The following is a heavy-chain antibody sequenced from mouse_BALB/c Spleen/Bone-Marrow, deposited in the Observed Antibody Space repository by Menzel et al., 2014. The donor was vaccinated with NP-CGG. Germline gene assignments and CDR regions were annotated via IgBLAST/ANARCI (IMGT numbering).Heavy chain of an antibody. CDR3: ARRIYYAMGY. Sequence: QVQLKESGAELVRPGTSVKVSCKASGYAFTNYLIEWVKQRPGQGLEWIGVLNPGSGGTNYNEKFKGKATLTADKSSSTAYMQLGSLTSDDSAVYFCARRIYYAMGYWGQGTTPTVSS. CDR2: LNPGSGGT. V-gene: IGHV1-54*01. D-gene: IGHD2-1*01. J-gene: IGHJ2*01. CDR1: GYAFTNYL.